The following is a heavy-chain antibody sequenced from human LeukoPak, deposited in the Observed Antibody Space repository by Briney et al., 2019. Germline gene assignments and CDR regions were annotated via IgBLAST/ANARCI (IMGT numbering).Heavy chain of an antibody. CDR3: ARFDSASGTGFDY. J-gene: IGHJ4*02. Sequence: GGSLRLSCAASGFTFNNYDMNWVRLAPGRGLEWVSSISTSSSYKYYADSLKGRFTVSRDNTKNSLYLHMNSLRAEDTAVYWCARFDSASGTGFDYWGQGTLVTVSS. D-gene: IGHD6-13*01. CDR2: ISTSSSYK. V-gene: IGHV3-21*01. CDR1: GFTFNNYD.